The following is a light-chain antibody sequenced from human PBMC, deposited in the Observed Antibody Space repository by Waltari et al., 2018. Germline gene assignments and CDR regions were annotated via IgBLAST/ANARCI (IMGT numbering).Light chain of an antibody. CDR1: QDITNN. V-gene: IGKV1-27*01. CDR2: KAS. J-gene: IGKJ4*01. CDR3: QHGYGVPPT. Sequence: DIQMTQSPSSLSASVGDRVTITCQASQDITNNLAWYQQKPGKVTKLLIYKASTLHSGVPSRFSGSGSGTDFTLTISSLQPEDFATYFCQHGYGVPPTFGGGTTVEIK.